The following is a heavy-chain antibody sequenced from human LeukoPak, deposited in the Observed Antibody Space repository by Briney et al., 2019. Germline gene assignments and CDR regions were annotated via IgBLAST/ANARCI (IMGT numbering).Heavy chain of an antibody. J-gene: IGHJ4*02. V-gene: IGHV1-2*02. CDR1: GYTFTGYY. D-gene: IGHD2-15*01. CDR2: INPNSGGT. CDR3: ARAPPYCSGGSCYDLLDY. Sequence: ASVKVSCKASGYTFTGYYMHWVRQAPGQGLEWMGWINPNSGGTSYAQKFQGRVTMTRDTSISTAYMELSRLRSDDTAVYYCARAPPYCSGGSCYDLLDYWGQGTLVTVSS.